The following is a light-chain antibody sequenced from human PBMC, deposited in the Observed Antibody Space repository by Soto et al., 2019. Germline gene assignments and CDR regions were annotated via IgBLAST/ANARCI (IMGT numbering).Light chain of an antibody. Sequence: EIVLTQSPATLSLSPGESATLSCRASQSVSSNLAWYQQKPGQAPRLLIYGASTRATGIPARFSGSGSGTDFTLTISNLEPEDFAVYYCQQRGDWPLTFGGGTKVDIK. CDR1: QSVSSN. CDR2: GAS. CDR3: QQRGDWPLT. J-gene: IGKJ4*01. V-gene: IGKV3-11*01.